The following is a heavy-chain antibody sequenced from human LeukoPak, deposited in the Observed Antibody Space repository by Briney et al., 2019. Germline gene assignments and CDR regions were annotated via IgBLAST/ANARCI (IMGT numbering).Heavy chain of an antibody. Sequence: PSQTLSLTCTVSGGSISSAAYYWSWIRQPPGKGLEWIGEINHSGSTNYNPSLKSRVTISVDTSKNQFSLKLSSVTAADTAVYYCAKIPQVATVTVPYFDHWGQGTLVTVSS. CDR3: AKIPQVATVTVPYFDH. V-gene: IGHV4-31*03. CDR1: GGSISSAAYY. J-gene: IGHJ4*02. CDR2: INHSGST. D-gene: IGHD2-21*01.